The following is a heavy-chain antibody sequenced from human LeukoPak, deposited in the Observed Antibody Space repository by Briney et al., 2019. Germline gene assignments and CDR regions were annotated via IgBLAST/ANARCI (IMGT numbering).Heavy chain of an antibody. D-gene: IGHD6-19*01. V-gene: IGHV4-59*01. CDR1: GGSISSYY. Sequence: SETLSLTCTVSGGSISSYYWSWIRQPPGKGLEWIGYIYYSGSTNYNPSLKSRVTISVDTSKNQFFLKLSSVTAADTAVYYCAGGTAVAGTDYWGQGTLVTVSS. CDR2: IYYSGST. J-gene: IGHJ4*02. CDR3: AGGTAVAGTDY.